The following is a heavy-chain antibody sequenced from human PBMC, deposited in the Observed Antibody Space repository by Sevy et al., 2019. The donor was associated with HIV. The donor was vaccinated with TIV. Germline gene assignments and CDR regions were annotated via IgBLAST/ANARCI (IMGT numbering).Heavy chain of an antibody. CDR1: GGTFRSYI. CDR2: IITSAGKV. CDR3: SRVYSCGGACYYFDY. V-gene: IGHV1-69*13. J-gene: IGHJ4*02. D-gene: IGHD2-21*02. Sequence: ASVNVSCRTFGGTFRSYIIAWMRQAPGQGLEWMGGIITSAGKVNYAQKFRGRVTITADDSTSTTYMEMSSLRSEDTAIYYCSRVYSCGGACYYFDYWGQGTLVTVSS.